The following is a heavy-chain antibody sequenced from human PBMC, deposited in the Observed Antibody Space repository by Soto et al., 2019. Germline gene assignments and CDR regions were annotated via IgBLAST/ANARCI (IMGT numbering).Heavy chain of an antibody. V-gene: IGHV4-34*01. J-gene: IGHJ4*02. CDR3: ARAQHYYGSGSYYKRPLGYFDY. D-gene: IGHD3-10*01. CDR2: INHSGST. Sequence: SETLSLTCAVYGGSFSGYYWSWIRQPPGKGLEWIGEINHSGSTNYNPSLKSRVTISVDTSKNQFSLKLSSVTAADTAVYYCARAQHYYGSGSYYKRPLGYFDYWGQGTLVTVSS. CDR1: GGSFSGYY.